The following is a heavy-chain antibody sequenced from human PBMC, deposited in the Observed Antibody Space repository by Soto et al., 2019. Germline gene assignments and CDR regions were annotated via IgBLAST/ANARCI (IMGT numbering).Heavy chain of an antibody. D-gene: IGHD2-8*01. CDR3: ARLLGYCTNGVCYTTGFDY. J-gene: IGHJ4*02. V-gene: IGHV4-59*01. Sequence: PSETLSLTCTVSGGSISSYYWSWIRQPPGKGLEWIGYIYYSGSTNYNPSLKSRVTISVDTSKNQFSLKLSSVTAADTAVYYCARLLGYCTNGVCYTTGFDYWGQGTLVTVSS. CDR1: GGSISSYY. CDR2: IYYSGST.